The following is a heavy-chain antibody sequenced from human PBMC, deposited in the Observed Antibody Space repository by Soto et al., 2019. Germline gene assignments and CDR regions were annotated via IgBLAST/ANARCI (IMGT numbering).Heavy chain of an antibody. CDR3: ARGWVSSTSCHFDY. CDR1: SGSISSSNW. J-gene: IGHJ4*02. Sequence: SETLSLTCAVSSGSISSSNWWSWVRQPPGKGLEWIGEIYHSGSTNYNPSLKSRVTISVDKSKNQFSLKLSSVTAADTAVYYCARGWVSSTSCHFDYWGQGTLVTVSS. CDR2: IYHSGST. D-gene: IGHD2-2*01. V-gene: IGHV4-4*02.